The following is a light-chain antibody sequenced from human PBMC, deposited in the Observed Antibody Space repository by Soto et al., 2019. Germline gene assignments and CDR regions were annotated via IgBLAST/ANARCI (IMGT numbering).Light chain of an antibody. Sequence: SALAQPASVSGSPGQSVTSSCTGPRSDIGDSNFISWYQHSPGKAPRLLIYQVNNRPSGVSGRFSGSKAGNTASLTISGLLDDDEADYFCASFRSGTILVFGSGTKVTVX. J-gene: IGLJ1*01. CDR2: QVN. CDR3: ASFRSGTILV. V-gene: IGLV2-14*01. CDR1: RSDIGDSNF.